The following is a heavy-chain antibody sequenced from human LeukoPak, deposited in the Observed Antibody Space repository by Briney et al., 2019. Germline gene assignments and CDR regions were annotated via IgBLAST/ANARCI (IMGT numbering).Heavy chain of an antibody. V-gene: IGHV3-23*01. CDR2: ISGSGGST. CDR1: GFTFGSYA. J-gene: IGHJ4*02. CDR3: AILPGYSSGWYEVNY. Sequence: GGSLRLSCAASGFTFGSYAMSWVRQAPGKGLEWVSDISGSGGSTYYADSVKGRFTISRDNSRNTLYLQMNSPRAEDTAVYYCAILPGYSSGWYEVNYWGQGTLVTVSS. D-gene: IGHD6-13*01.